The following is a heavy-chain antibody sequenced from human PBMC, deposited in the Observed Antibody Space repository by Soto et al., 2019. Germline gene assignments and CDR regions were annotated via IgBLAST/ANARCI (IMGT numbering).Heavy chain of an antibody. Sequence: GGSLRLSCAASGFTFSSYGMHWVRQAPGKGLEWVAVIWYDGSNKYYADSVKGRFTISRDNSKNTLYLQMNSLRAEDTAGYYCAGEPGKYSSSLGRRDYYYMDVWGKGTTVTVSS. CDR3: AGEPGKYSSSLGRRDYYYMDV. J-gene: IGHJ6*03. CDR1: GFTFSSYG. D-gene: IGHD6-19*01. CDR2: IWYDGSNK. V-gene: IGHV3-33*01.